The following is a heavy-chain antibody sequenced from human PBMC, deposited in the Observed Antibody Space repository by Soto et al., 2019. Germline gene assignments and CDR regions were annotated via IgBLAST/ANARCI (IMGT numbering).Heavy chain of an antibody. CDR1: GGTVASSHW. V-gene: IGHV4-4*02. Sequence: PSETLSLTCGVSGGTVASSHWWSGVRQSPGGGLEWIGNVYHTGDTNFNPSLQSRVTISVDKSNNQFSLRLNSLPAADTAVYFCAREIVTAGGNNYFDPWGPATLVTVTS. CDR3: AREIVTAGGNNYFDP. CDR2: VYHTGDT. D-gene: IGHD2-21*02. J-gene: IGHJ5*02.